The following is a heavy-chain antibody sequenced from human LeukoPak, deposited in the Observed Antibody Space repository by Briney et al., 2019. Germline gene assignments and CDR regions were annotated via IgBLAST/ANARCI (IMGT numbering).Heavy chain of an antibody. V-gene: IGHV3-74*01. CDR2: INSDGSST. CDR1: GFTFSSYW. CDR3: ARVSFLSSGAFDI. Sequence: GGSLRLSCAASGFTFSSYWMHWVRHAPGKGLVWVSRINSDGSSTSYADSVKGRFTISRDNAKNTLYLQMNSLRAEDTAVYYCARVSFLSSGAFDIWGQGTMVTVSS. J-gene: IGHJ3*02. D-gene: IGHD3-16*02.